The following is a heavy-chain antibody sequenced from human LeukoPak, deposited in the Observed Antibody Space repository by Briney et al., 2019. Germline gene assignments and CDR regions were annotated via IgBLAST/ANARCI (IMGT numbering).Heavy chain of an antibody. J-gene: IGHJ5*02. V-gene: IGHV4-34*01. Sequence: PSETLSLTCAVYGGSFSGYYWSWIRQPPGKGLEWTGEINHSGSTNYNPSLKSRVTISVDTSKNQFSLKLSSVTAADTAVYYGARGRHSRVYWSGGSCYSDWFDPWGQGTLVTVCS. CDR3: ARGRHSRVYWSGGSCYSDWFDP. CDR2: INHSGST. D-gene: IGHD2-15*01. CDR1: GGSFSGYY.